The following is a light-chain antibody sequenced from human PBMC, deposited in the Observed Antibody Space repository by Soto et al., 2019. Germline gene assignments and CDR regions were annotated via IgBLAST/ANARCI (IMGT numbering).Light chain of an antibody. V-gene: IGLV2-8*01. CDR2: EVS. Sequence: QSVLTQPPSASGSPRQSVTISCTGTSSDVGGYNYVSWYQQHPGKAPKLMIYEVSKRPSGFPDRFSGSKSGNTASLTVSGLQAEDEADYYCSSYAGSKNFVIFGGGTKLTVL. CDR3: SSYAGSKNFVI. CDR1: SSDVGGYNY. J-gene: IGLJ2*01.